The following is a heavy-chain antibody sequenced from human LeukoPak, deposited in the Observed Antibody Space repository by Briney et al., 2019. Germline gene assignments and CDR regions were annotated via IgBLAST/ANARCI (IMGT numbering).Heavy chain of an antibody. CDR2: ISYDGRNK. D-gene: IGHD6-13*01. Sequence: PGRSLRLSCAASGFTFSSYGMHWVRPAPGKGLEWVAVISYDGRNKYYADPVKGRFTISRDSSKNTLFLQMNSLRTEDTAVYYCATVAAAGSSVFDYWGQGTLVTVSS. CDR1: GFTFSSYG. CDR3: ATVAAAGSSVFDY. V-gene: IGHV3-30*03. J-gene: IGHJ4*02.